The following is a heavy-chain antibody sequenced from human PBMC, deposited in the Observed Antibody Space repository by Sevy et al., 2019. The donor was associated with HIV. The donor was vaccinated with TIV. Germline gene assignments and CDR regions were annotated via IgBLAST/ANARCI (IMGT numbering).Heavy chain of an antibody. J-gene: IGHJ5*02. V-gene: IGHV4-4*07. CDR2: IYSNGNS. CDR1: GGSITSYS. D-gene: IGHD6-19*01. Sequence: SETLSLTCTVSGGSITSYSWSWIRQPAGKGLEWLGRIYSNGNSNYNPSLKSRVTMSADTSKNQFSLKLTSVNAADTAVYFCAREGGASSAWFENWFGPWGQGTLVTVSS. CDR3: AREGGASSAWFENWFGP.